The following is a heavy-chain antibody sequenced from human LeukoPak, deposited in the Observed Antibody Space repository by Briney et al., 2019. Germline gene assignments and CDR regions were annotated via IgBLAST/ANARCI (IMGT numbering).Heavy chain of an antibody. CDR3: ARLEISSTSFFDY. CDR1: GGSFSGYY. CDR2: INHSGST. D-gene: IGHD2-2*01. J-gene: IGHJ4*02. V-gene: IGHV4-34*01. Sequence: SETLSLTCAVYGGSFSGYYWSWIRQPPGKGLEWIGEINHSGSTNYNPSLKSRVTISVDTSKNQFSLKLSSVTAADTAVYYCARLEISSTSFFDYWGQGTLVTVSS.